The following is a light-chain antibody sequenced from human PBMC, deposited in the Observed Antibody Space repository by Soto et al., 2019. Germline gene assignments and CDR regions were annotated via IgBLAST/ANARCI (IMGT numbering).Light chain of an antibody. Sequence: DIVMTQSPDSLAVTLGERATINCKSSQSVLYSSNNKNYLAWYQQKPGQPPKLLIYGASTRESGVPDRFSGSGSGTDFTLTIISLQAEDVAVYSCQQFYSSPYTFGQGTKLEIK. CDR1: QSVLYSSNNKNY. J-gene: IGKJ2*01. CDR2: GAS. V-gene: IGKV4-1*01. CDR3: QQFYSSPYT.